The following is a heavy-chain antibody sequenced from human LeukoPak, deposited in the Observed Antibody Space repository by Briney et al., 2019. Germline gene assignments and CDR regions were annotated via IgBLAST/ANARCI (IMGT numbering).Heavy chain of an antibody. V-gene: IGHV1-2*02. J-gene: IGHJ4*02. CDR2: NNPNSGRR. D-gene: IGHD1-26*01. Sequence: VASVKVSCKASGYTFTVYYIYWVRHGPGQGLGWMGWNNPNSGRRNYAQKFQGRVTMTSDTCISTAYMELTSLRSDDTAVYYCVRDPSEVGALWGQGTLVTVSS. CDR1: GYTFTVYY. CDR3: VRDPSEVGAL.